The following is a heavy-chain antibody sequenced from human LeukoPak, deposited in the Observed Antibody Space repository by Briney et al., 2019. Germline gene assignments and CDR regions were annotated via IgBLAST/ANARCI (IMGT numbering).Heavy chain of an antibody. CDR3: AREMRPATTTLVAN. V-gene: IGHV1-2*02. J-gene: IGHJ4*02. CDR2: INPNSGNT. CDR1: GYMFTGYY. Sequence: GASVKVSCKASGYMFTGYYIHWVRQAPGQGLEWMGFINPNSGNTNYAQKFQGRVTMTSDTSISTAYMELSSLTSDDTAVYYCAREMRPATTTLVANWGQGTLVTVSS. D-gene: IGHD1-1*01.